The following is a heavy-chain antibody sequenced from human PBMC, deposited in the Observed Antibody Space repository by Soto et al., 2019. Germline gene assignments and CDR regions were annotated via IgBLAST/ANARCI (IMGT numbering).Heavy chain of an antibody. Sequence: GASVKVSCKASGGTFSSYAISWVRQAPGQGLEWMGWINAGNGNTKYSQKFQGRVTITRDTSASTAYMELSSLRSEDTAVYYCARDFDYYDSSGYTYYFDYWGQGTLVTVSS. CDR2: INAGNGNT. V-gene: IGHV1-3*01. J-gene: IGHJ4*02. D-gene: IGHD3-22*01. CDR1: GGTFSSYA. CDR3: ARDFDYYDSSGYTYYFDY.